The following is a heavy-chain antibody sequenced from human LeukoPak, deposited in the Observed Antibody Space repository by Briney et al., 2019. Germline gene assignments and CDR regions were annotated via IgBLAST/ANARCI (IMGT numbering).Heavy chain of an antibody. CDR2: IYSGGST. CDR3: TSGTAAAGLPLD. CDR1: GFIVSTRY. V-gene: IGHV3-53*01. Sequence: TGGSLRISCAASGFIVSTRYMSWVRQAPGKGLEWVSVIYSGGSTYYVDSVKGRFTISRGNSKNTLYFQMNSLRAEDTAVYYCTSGTAAAGLPLDWGQGTLVTVSS. D-gene: IGHD6-13*01. J-gene: IGHJ1*01.